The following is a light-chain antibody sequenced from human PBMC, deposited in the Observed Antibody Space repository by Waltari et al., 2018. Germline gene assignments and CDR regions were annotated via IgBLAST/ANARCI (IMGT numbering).Light chain of an antibody. V-gene: IGLV2-14*03. CDR3: SSFTTSSTLL. CDR2: DVS. Sequence: QSALTQPASVSASPGESITISCTATSSDVGDFNSVSWYQQHPGKAPKFMIYDVSNLPSGFSHRFSGSKSGNTASLTISGLQAEDEAVYYCSSFTTSSTLLFGGGTKLTVL. CDR1: SSDVGDFNS. J-gene: IGLJ2*01.